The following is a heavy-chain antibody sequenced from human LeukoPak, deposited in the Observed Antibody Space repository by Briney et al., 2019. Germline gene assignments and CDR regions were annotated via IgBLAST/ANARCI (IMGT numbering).Heavy chain of an antibody. CDR1: GYTFTSYA. CDR3: ARDGGSSSGWFY. Sequence: GASVKVSCKASGYTFTSYAMHWVRQAPGQRLEWMGWINAGNGNTKYSQKFQGRVTITRDTSASTAYMELSSLRSEDTAVYHCARDGGSSSGWFYWGQGTLVTVSS. V-gene: IGHV1-3*01. J-gene: IGHJ4*02. CDR2: INAGNGNT. D-gene: IGHD6-19*01.